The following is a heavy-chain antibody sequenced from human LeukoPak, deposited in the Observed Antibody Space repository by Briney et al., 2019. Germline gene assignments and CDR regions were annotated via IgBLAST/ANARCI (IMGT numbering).Heavy chain of an antibody. CDR2: IYSGGST. Sequence: PGGSLRLSCAASGFTVSSNYMSWVRQAPGKGLEWVSVIYSGGSTYYADSVKGRFTISRDNSKNTLYLQMNSLRAEDTAVYYCAREDSSGWYVFDYWGQGTLVTVSS. CDR1: GFTVSSNY. J-gene: IGHJ4*02. CDR3: AREDSSGWYVFDY. D-gene: IGHD6-19*01. V-gene: IGHV3-53*01.